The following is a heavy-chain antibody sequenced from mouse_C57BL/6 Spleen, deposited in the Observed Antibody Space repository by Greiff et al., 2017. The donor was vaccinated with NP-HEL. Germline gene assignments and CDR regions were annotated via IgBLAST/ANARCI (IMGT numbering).Heavy chain of an antibody. CDR3: ARQGYYGSNDY. Sequence: EVKLQESGPGLVKPSQSLSLTCSVTGYSITSGYYWNWIRQFPGNKLEWMGYISYDGSNNYNPSLKNRISITRDTSKNQFFLKLNSVTTEDTATYYCARQGYYGSNDYWGQGTTLTVSS. J-gene: IGHJ2*01. V-gene: IGHV3-6*01. CDR1: GYSITSGYY. D-gene: IGHD1-1*01. CDR2: ISYDGSN.